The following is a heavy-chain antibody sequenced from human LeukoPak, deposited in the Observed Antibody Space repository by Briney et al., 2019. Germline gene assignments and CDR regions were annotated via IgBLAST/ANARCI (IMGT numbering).Heavy chain of an antibody. D-gene: IGHD1-14*01. V-gene: IGHV3-30*18. Sequence: GGSLRLSCAASGFTFSSYGMHWVRQAPGKGLEWVAVISYDGSNKYYADSVKGRFTISRDNSKNTLYLQMNSLRAEDAAVYYCAKDLNPGAFDIWGQGTMVTVSS. J-gene: IGHJ3*02. CDR3: AKDLNPGAFDI. CDR2: ISYDGSNK. CDR1: GFTFSSYG.